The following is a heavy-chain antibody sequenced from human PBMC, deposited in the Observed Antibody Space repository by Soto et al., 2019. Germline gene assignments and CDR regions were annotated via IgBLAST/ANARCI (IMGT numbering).Heavy chain of an antibody. Sequence: GGSLRLSCAASGFTFNDYYMIWTRHAPFKGREWVSNISSSGGTVNYADSVKGRFTISRDNAKKSVYLQMNSLRADNTAVYYCAIEVKFCFDPWGQGPLVTFSS. V-gene: IGHV3-11*01. J-gene: IGHJ5*02. CDR3: AIEVKFCFDP. CDR1: GFTFNDYY. CDR2: ISSSGGTV. D-gene: IGHD2-21*01.